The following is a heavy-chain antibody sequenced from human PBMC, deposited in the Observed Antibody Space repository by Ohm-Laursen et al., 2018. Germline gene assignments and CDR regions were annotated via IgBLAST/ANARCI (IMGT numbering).Heavy chain of an antibody. CDR2: IKPDGSEK. V-gene: IGHV3-7*01. J-gene: IGHJ4*02. CDR1: GFTFNNFG. CDR3: ANGYYFDS. Sequence: SLRLSCTASGFTFNNFGMHWVRQAPGKGLEWVANIKPDGSEKYYVDPVKGRFTISRDNAKNSLYLQMNSLRADDTAVYYCANGYYFDSWGQGTLVAVSS.